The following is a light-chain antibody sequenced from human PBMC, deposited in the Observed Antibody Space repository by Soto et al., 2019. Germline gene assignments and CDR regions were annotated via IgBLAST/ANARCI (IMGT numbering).Light chain of an antibody. CDR3: CSYAGSYTLV. CDR2: DVS. CDR1: SSDVGGYNY. J-gene: IGLJ2*01. V-gene: IGLV2-11*01. Sequence: QSVLTQPRSVSGSPGQSVTISCTGTSSDVGGYNYVSWYQQHPGTAPKLMIYDVSKRPSGVPDRFSGSKSGNTASLIIYGLQAEDEADYYCCSYAGSYTLVFGGGTKVTVL.